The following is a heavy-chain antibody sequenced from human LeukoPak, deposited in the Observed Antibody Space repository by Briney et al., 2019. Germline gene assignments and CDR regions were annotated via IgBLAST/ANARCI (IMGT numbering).Heavy chain of an antibody. D-gene: IGHD3-10*01. CDR1: GFTFSSYG. CDR3: AKGYYGSGVDY. CDR2: IRYDGSNK. J-gene: IGHJ4*02. V-gene: IGHV3-30*02. Sequence: GGSLRLSCAASGFTFSSYGMHWVRQAPGKGLEWVAFIRYDGSNKYYADSVEGRFTISRDDSKNTLYLQMNGLRAEDTAMYYCAKGYYGSGVDYWGQGTLVTVSS.